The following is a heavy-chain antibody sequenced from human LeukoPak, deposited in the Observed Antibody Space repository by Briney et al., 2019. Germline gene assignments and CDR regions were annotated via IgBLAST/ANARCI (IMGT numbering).Heavy chain of an antibody. CDR2: IKQDGSEK. CDR1: GFTFNNYW. CDR3: ASGRLTLDY. V-gene: IGHV3-7*01. Sequence: GGSLRLSCAASGFTFNNYWMSWVRQAPGKGLEWVANIKQDGSEKYYVDSVKGRFTISRDNAKNSLYLQMNSLRAEDTAVYYCASGRLTLDYWGQGTLVTVSS. D-gene: IGHD3-16*01. J-gene: IGHJ4*02.